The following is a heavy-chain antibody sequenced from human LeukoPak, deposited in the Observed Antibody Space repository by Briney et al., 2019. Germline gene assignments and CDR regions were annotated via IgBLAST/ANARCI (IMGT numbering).Heavy chain of an antibody. V-gene: IGHV3-23*01. CDR1: GFTFSSYA. Sequence: GGSLRLSCAASGFTFSSYAMSWVRQAPGKGLEWVSAISGSGGSTYYADSVKGRFTISRDNSKNTLYLQMNSLRAEDTAVYYCAKDYEIAARLVWYFDLWGRGTLVTVSS. J-gene: IGHJ2*01. CDR3: AKDYEIAARLVWYFDL. CDR2: ISGSGGST. D-gene: IGHD6-6*01.